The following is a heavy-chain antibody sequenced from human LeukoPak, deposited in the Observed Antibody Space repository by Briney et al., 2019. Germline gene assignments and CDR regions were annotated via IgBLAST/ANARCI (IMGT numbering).Heavy chain of an antibody. Sequence: PGGSLRLSCAASGFTFSSYSMNWVRQAPGKGLEWVSSISSSSSYIYYADSVKGRFTISRDNAKNSLYLQMNSLRAEDTAVYYCARDHVSPGSFDYWGQGTLVTVSS. CDR2: ISSSSSYI. CDR3: ARDHVSPGSFDY. V-gene: IGHV3-21*01. CDR1: GFTFSSYS. D-gene: IGHD2-8*01. J-gene: IGHJ4*02.